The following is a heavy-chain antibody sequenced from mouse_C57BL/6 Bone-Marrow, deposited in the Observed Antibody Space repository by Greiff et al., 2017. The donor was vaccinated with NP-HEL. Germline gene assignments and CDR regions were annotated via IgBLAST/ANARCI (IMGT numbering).Heavy chain of an antibody. J-gene: IGHJ3*01. CDR3: TRLTWFAY. CDR1: GYTFTDYE. CDR2: IDPEPGGT. V-gene: IGHV1-15*01. Sequence: VQLQESGAELVRPGASVTLSCKASGYTFTDYEMHWVKQTPVHGLEWIGAIDPEPGGTAYNQKFKGKAILTADKSSSTAYMELRSLTSEDSAVYYCTRLTWFAYWGQETLVTVSA.